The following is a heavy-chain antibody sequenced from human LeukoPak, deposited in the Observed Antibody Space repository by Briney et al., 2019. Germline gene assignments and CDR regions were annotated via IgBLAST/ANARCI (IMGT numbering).Heavy chain of an antibody. CDR3: AREQWLVPYFDY. V-gene: IGHV4-4*07. CDR2: IYTSGST. J-gene: IGHJ4*02. CDR1: GGSFSNNY. D-gene: IGHD6-19*01. Sequence: PSETLSLTCVVYGGSFSNNYWTWIRQPPGKGLEWIGRIYTSGSTNYNPSLKSRVTISVDTSKNQFSLKLSSVTAADTAVYYCAREQWLVPYFDYWGQGTLVTVSS.